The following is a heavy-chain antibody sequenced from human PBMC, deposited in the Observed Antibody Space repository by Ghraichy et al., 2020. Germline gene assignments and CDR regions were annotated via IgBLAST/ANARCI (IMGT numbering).Heavy chain of an antibody. CDR3: ARNNLGTLDN. CDR1: GDSVSSKSAA. J-gene: IGHJ4*02. V-gene: IGHV6-1*01. CDR2: TYYRSKWYN. D-gene: IGHD1/OR15-1a*01. Sequence: SQTLSLTCAISGDSVSSKSAAWNWIRQSPSGGLEWLGRTYYRSKWYNEYDVSVKSRITINPDTSKNQFSLQLNSVTPEDTAVYYCARNNLGTLDNWGQGTLVTVSS.